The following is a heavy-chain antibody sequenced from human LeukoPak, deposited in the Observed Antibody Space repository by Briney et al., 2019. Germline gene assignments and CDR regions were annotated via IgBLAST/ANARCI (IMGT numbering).Heavy chain of an antibody. J-gene: IGHJ4*02. CDR3: ANPPPEYYYGSGSYYLFY. CDR1: GFTFSNYA. V-gene: IGHV3-23*01. D-gene: IGHD3-10*01. CDR2: ISGGGDNT. Sequence: GGSLRLSCTVFGFTFSNYAMHWVRQAPGKGLEWVSTISGGGDNTYYADSVRGRFTISRDNSNNTLYLHMTSLRAGDTAVYYCANPPPEYYYGSGSYYLFYWGQGTLVTVSS.